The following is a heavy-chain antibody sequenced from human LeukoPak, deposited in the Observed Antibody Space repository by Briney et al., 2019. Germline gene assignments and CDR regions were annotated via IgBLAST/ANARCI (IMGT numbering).Heavy chain of an antibody. Sequence: GGSLRLSCAASGFTFSSYSMNWVRQAPGKGLEWVSSIGSSSSYIYYADSVKGRFTISRDNAKNSLYLQMNSLRAEDTAVYYCARDGGIAVAGPVAFDYWGQGTLVTVSS. J-gene: IGHJ4*02. CDR2: IGSSSSYI. D-gene: IGHD6-19*01. CDR1: GFTFSSYS. V-gene: IGHV3-21*01. CDR3: ARDGGIAVAGPVAFDY.